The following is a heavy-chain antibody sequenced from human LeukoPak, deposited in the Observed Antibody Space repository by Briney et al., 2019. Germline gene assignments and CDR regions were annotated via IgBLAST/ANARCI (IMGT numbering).Heavy chain of an antibody. V-gene: IGHV1-69*05. D-gene: IGHD6-19*01. CDR2: IIPIFGTA. J-gene: IGHJ4*02. CDR3: ARGTEIAVAGTFDY. CDR1: GGTFSGYA. Sequence: ASVKVSCKASGGTFSGYAISWVRQAPGQGLEWMGRIIPIFGTANYAQKFQGRVTITTDESTSTAYMELSSLRSEDTAVYYCARGTEIAVAGTFDYWGQGTLVTVSS.